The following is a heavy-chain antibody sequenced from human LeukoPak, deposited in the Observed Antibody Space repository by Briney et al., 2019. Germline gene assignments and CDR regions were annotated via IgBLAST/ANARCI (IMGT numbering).Heavy chain of an antibody. Sequence: GGSLRLSCAASGFTLRIYAMSWVRQAPGKGLEWVSAISGSGDNTYYTDSVKGRFTISRDNSNNTLSLQMDSLRAEDTAVYYCAKVAQPPVYLDHWGQGALVTVSS. V-gene: IGHV3-23*01. J-gene: IGHJ4*02. CDR2: ISGSGDNT. CDR3: AKVAQPPVYLDH. CDR1: GFTLRIYA. D-gene: IGHD1-1*01.